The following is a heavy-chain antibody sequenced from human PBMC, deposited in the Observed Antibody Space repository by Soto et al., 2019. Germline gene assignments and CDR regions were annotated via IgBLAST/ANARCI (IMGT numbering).Heavy chain of an antibody. CDR2: ISAYNGNT. J-gene: IGHJ3*02. Sequence: GASVKVSCKASGYTFTSYGISWVRQAPGQGLEWMGWISAYNGNTNYAQKLQGRVTMTTDTSTSTAYMELRSLRSDDTAVYYCARYIVVVVAADAFDIWGQGTMLTVS. CDR3: ARYIVVVVAADAFDI. CDR1: GYTFTSYG. D-gene: IGHD2-15*01. V-gene: IGHV1-18*01.